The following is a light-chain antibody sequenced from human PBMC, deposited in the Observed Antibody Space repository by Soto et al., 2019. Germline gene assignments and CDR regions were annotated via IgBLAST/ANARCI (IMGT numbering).Light chain of an antibody. CDR3: CSFADFTYV. Sequence: QSLLTQPASVSGSPGQSITISCTGTSSDIGSYDLVSWYQQHPGTAPKLIIYEVTKRPSGVSTRFSGSKSGNTASLTISWLQAVDEADYYCCSFADFTYVFGTGTKVTVL. CDR2: EVT. V-gene: IGLV2-23*02. CDR1: SSDIGSYDL. J-gene: IGLJ1*01.